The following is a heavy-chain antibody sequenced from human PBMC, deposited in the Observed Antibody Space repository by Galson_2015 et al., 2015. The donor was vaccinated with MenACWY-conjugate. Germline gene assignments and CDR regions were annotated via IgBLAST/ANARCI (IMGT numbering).Heavy chain of an antibody. D-gene: IGHD2-8*01. Sequence: SLRLSCAASGSTFSSYGMHWVRQAPGRGLEWVAVVWHDGKSKSYADSVKGRFTISRDNSQNTLHLQMNSLRAEDTAVYYCARDRGNDAPIDYWGQGALVTVSS. J-gene: IGHJ4*02. V-gene: IGHV3-33*01. CDR2: VWHDGKSK. CDR1: GSTFSSYG. CDR3: ARDRGNDAPIDY.